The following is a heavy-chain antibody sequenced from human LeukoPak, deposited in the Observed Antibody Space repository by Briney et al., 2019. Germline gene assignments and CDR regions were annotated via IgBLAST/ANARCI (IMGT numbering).Heavy chain of an antibody. J-gene: IGHJ6*03. CDR1: GFTFSNFA. D-gene: IGHD3-16*01. CDR3: AKGVDASGIYYYFYMAV. Sequence: GGSLRLSCAASGFTFSNFAMTRVRQAPGKGLEWVSSISGSGGSRYYVDSVKGRFTISRDKSKNTLYLQMNNLRAEDTAVYYCAKGVDASGIYYYFYMAVWGKGTTVSVSS. CDR2: ISGSGGSR. V-gene: IGHV3-23*01.